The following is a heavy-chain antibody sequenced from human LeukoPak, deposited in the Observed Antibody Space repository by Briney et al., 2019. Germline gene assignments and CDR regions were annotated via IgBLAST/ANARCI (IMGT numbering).Heavy chain of an antibody. CDR1: GYTFTSYD. J-gene: IGHJ4*02. Sequence: ASVKVSCKASGYTFTSYDINWVRQATGQELEWMGWMNPNSGNTGYAQKFQGRVTMTRNTSISTAYMELSSLRSEDTAVYYCARARLERPRENEGFDYWGQGTLVTVSS. V-gene: IGHV1-8*01. CDR2: MNPNSGNT. D-gene: IGHD1-1*01. CDR3: ARARLERPRENEGFDY.